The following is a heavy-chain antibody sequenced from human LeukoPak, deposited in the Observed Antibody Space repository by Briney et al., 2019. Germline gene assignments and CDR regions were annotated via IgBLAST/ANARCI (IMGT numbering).Heavy chain of an antibody. CDR3: ARDLRPSKYCSSTSCPWDV. D-gene: IGHD2-2*01. CDR1: GGTFSSYA. J-gene: IGHJ6*02. CDR2: IIPILGIA. Sequence: ASVKVSCKASGGTFSSYAISWVRQAPGQGLGWMGRIIPILGIANYAQKFQGRVTITADKSTSTAYMELSSLRSEDTAVYYCARDLRPSKYCSSTSCPWDVWGQGTTVTVSS. V-gene: IGHV1-69*04.